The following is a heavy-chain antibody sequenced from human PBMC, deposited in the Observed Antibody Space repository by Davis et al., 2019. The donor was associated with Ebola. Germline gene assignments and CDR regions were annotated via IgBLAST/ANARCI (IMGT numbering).Heavy chain of an antibody. Sequence: GESLKIPCAASGFTFSSYAMSWVRPAPGKGLEWVSTISGSGGSTYYADSVKGRFTISRDNSKNTLYLQMNSLRAEDTAVYYCAKGGVYTRRTDYWGQGTLVTVSS. V-gene: IGHV3-23*01. D-gene: IGHD2-2*02. CDR1: GFTFSSYA. CDR2: ISGSGGST. J-gene: IGHJ4*02. CDR3: AKGGVYTRRTDY.